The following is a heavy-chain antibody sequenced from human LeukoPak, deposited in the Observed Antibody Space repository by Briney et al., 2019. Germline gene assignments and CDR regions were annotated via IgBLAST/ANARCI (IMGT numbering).Heavy chain of an antibody. V-gene: IGHV4-59*01. CDR1: GGSISSYY. CDR2: IYYSGST. D-gene: IGHD6-13*01. CDR3: ARVSSSGWYGYYFDY. J-gene: IGHJ4*02. Sequence: PSETLSLTCTVSGGSISSYYWSWIRQPPGKGLEWMGYIYYSGSTNYNPSLKSRVTISVDTSKNQFSLKLSSVTAADTAVYYCARVSSSGWYGYYFDYWGQGTLVTVSS.